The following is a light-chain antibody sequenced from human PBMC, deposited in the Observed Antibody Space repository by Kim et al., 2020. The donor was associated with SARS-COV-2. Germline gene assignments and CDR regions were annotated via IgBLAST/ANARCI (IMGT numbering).Light chain of an antibody. CDR3: QQYDSYSGT. J-gene: IGKJ2*01. CDR1: QTISSY. CDR2: KSS. V-gene: IGKV1-5*03. Sequence: DIQMTQSPSTLSASVGDRVTITCRASQTISSYLAWYQQKPGKAPKVLIYKSSSLKKGVPSRFSGSGSGTVFTLTISSLQPDDFATYYCQQYDSYSGTFGQETKLEI.